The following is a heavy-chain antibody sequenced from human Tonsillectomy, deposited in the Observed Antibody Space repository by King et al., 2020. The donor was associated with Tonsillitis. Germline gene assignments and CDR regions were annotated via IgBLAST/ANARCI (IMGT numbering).Heavy chain of an antibody. J-gene: IGHJ6*02. CDR1: GYTFTSYD. D-gene: IGHD2-2*01. V-gene: IGHV1-8*01. Sequence: QLVQSGAEVKKPGASVKVSCKASGYTFTSYDVNWVRQATGQGLEWMGWMNPNSGNTGYAQKFQGRVTMTRNTSISTAYMELSSLRSEDAAVYYCARVSLTYCSGTSCYAYFYYGMDVWGQGTTVTVSS. CDR2: MNPNSGNT. CDR3: ARVSLTYCSGTSCYAYFYYGMDV.